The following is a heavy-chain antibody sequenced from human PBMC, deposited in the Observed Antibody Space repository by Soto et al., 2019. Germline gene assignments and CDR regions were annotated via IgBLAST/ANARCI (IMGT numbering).Heavy chain of an antibody. Sequence: GGSLRLSCAASGFTFSSYAMSWVRQAPGKGLEWVSAISGSGAGTYYADSAKGRFTISRDNSKNTLYLQMNSLRAEDTDVYYCAKNPGYYYDSTGYHFDYWGQGTLVTVSS. CDR2: ISGSGAGT. D-gene: IGHD3-22*01. CDR1: GFTFSSYA. CDR3: AKNPGYYYDSTGYHFDY. V-gene: IGHV3-23*01. J-gene: IGHJ4*02.